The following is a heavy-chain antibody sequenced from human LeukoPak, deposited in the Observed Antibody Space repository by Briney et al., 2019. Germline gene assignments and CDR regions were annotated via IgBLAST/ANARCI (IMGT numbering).Heavy chain of an antibody. Sequence: ASVKISCKVSGYTFTDYYMQWVQQAPGKGLEWMGLVDPEDGETIYAQKFQGRVTMTEDTSTDTAYMELSSLRSEDTAVYYCATVLPQANDFWSGYPNFDYWGQGTLVTVSS. CDR1: GYTFTDYY. CDR3: ATVLPQANDFWSGYPNFDY. J-gene: IGHJ4*02. CDR2: VDPEDGET. D-gene: IGHD3-3*01. V-gene: IGHV1-69-2*01.